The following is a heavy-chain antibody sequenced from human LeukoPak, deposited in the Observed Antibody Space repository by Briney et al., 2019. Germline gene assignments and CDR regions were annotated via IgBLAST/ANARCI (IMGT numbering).Heavy chain of an antibody. J-gene: IGHJ4*02. CDR1: GFXLSSYE. Sequence: PGGSLRLSCAASGFXLSSYEINWVRQAPGKGLEWISYISSSGTTIYYADSVKGRFTISRDNAKNSLYLQMNSLRTEDTAVYYCARRFDSWGQGTLVTVSS. CDR3: ARRFDS. V-gene: IGHV3-48*03. CDR2: ISSSGTTI.